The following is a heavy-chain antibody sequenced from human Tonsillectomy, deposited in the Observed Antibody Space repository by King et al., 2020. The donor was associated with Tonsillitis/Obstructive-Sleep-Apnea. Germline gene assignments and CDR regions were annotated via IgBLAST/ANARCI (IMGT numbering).Heavy chain of an antibody. CDR2: IMPIIGTA. CDR1: GGTFSNFA. CDR3: ATCRGWFMVSSGGYFDY. J-gene: IGHJ4*02. D-gene: IGHD2-8*02. V-gene: IGHV1-69*01. Sequence: QLVQSGAEMKKPGSSVKVSCKASGGTFSNFAINWVRQAPGQGLEWMGGIMPIIGTAKYAQVFQGRVTITADESTSTAYMELSTLRSEDTAVYYCATCRGWFMVSSGGYFDYWGQGSLVTVSS.